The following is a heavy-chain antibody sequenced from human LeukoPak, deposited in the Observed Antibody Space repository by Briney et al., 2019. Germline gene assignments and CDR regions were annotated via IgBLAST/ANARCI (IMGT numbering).Heavy chain of an antibody. J-gene: IGHJ6*03. CDR2: IYPGDSDT. CDR1: GYSFTSYW. Sequence: GESLKISCKGSGYSFTSYWIGWVRQMPGKGLEWMGIIYPGDSDTRYSPTFQGQVTISADKSISTAYLQWSSLKASDTAMYYCTRHETGYSSSWYITDPDPHYYMDVWGKGTTVTVSS. CDR3: TRHETGYSSSWYITDPDPHYYMDV. D-gene: IGHD6-13*01. V-gene: IGHV5-51*01.